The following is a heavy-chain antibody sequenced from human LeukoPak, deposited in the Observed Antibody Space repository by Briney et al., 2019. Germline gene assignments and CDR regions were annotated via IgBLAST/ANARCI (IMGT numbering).Heavy chain of an antibody. CDR1: GYSISSGYY. D-gene: IGHD1-1*01. Sequence: PSETLSLTCAVSGYSISSGYYWGWIRQPPGNGLEWIGSIYHSGSTYYNPSLKSRVTISVDTSKNQFSLKLRSVTAADTAVYYCAEVERRNYWGQGTLVTVSS. V-gene: IGHV4-38-2*01. CDR2: IYHSGST. J-gene: IGHJ4*02. CDR3: AEVERRNY.